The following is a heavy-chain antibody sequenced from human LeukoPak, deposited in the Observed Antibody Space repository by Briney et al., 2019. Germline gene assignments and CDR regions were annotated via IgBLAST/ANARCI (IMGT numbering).Heavy chain of an antibody. CDR1: GYTFTSYG. CDR2: ISAYNGNT. CDR3: ARDLRDIVVVPAAEYFDY. J-gene: IGHJ4*02. D-gene: IGHD2-2*01. Sequence: GASVKVSCKASGYTFTSYGISWVRQAPGQGLEWMGWISAYNGNTNYAQKLQGRVTMTTDTSTSTAYMELRSLRSDDTAVYYCARDLRDIVVVPAAEYFDYWGQGTLVTVPS. V-gene: IGHV1-18*01.